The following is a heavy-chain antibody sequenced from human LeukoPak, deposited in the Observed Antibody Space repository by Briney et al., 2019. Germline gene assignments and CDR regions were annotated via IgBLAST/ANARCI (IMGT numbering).Heavy chain of an antibody. CDR2: IYSAGAT. CDR3: ATVEDGYAGCY. Sequence: GGSLRLSCAASGFTVSDNYMTWVRQAPGKGLEWVSSIYSAGATHYAESVKGRFTISRDNSKNTLYLQMNSLRAEDMAVYYCATVEDGYAGCYWGQGTLVAVSS. J-gene: IGHJ4*02. D-gene: IGHD5-24*01. V-gene: IGHV3-53*01. CDR1: GFTVSDNY.